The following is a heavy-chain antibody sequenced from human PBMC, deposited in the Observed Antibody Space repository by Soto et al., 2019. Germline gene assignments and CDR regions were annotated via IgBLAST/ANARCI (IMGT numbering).Heavy chain of an antibody. CDR1: GGSFSGYY. V-gene: IGHV4-34*01. J-gene: IGHJ6*03. Sequence: PSETLSLTCAVYGGSFSGYYWSWIRQPPGKGLEWIGEINHSGSTNYNPSLKSRVTISVDTSKNQFSLKLSSVTAADTAVYYCERGRGVAEVAATGGYYYMVGCGKVT. CDR2: INHSGST. D-gene: IGHD2-15*01. CDR3: ERGRGVAEVAATGGYYYMVG.